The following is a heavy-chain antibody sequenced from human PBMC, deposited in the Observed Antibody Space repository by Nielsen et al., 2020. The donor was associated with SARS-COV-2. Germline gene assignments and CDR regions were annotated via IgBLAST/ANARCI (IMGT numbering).Heavy chain of an antibody. CDR3: ARAGSGSSPYYYYYYGMDV. J-gene: IGHJ6*02. V-gene: IGHV1-69*17. CDR2: IIPIFGIA. Sequence: WVRQAPGQGLEWMGGIIPIFGIANYAQKFQGRVTITADKSTSTAYMELSSLRSEDTAVYYCARAGSGSSPYYYYYYGMDVWGQGTTVTVSS. D-gene: IGHD3-10*01.